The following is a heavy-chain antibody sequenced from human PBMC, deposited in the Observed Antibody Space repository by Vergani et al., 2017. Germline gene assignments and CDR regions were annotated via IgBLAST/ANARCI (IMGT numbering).Heavy chain of an antibody. J-gene: IGHJ2*01. D-gene: IGHD2-21*01. CDR3: ARSQGDYWYFDR. V-gene: IGHV4-38-2*01. CDR2: IHNIGKT. Sequence: QVRLEESGPGLVKPSETLSLTCSVSGYSIGSGFYWAWVRQSPGVGLQWLTSIHNIGKTYHNPSLTSRVSVSLDTSKNRFSLNLPSVTATDTAVYYCARSQGDYWYFDRGGPGSLGTVSA. CDR1: GYSIGSGFY.